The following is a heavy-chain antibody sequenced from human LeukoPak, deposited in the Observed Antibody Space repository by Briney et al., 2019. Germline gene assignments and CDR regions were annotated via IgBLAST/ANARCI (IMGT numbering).Heavy chain of an antibody. J-gene: IGHJ3*02. V-gene: IGHV4-4*07. CDR2: IYSTGST. CDR3: ARHLGAQSLVAFDI. CDR1: GGSINRYY. Sequence: SETLSLTCTVSGGSINRYYWSWIRQPAGKGLEWIGHIYSTGSTNYNPSLKSRVTMSVDTSKNHFSLKLNSVTAADTAVYYCARHLGAQSLVAFDIWGQGTMVTVSS.